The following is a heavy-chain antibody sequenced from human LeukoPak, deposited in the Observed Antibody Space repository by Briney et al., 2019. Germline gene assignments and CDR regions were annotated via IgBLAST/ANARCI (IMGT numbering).Heavy chain of an antibody. D-gene: IGHD6-19*01. CDR1: GDTFSNYA. Sequence: SVKVSCKASGDTFSNYAISWVRQAPGQGLEWMGSIIPMFGTPNYAQKFQGRVTITADESTSTAYMELSSLRSEDTAVYYCARERAAGQWLVGDFDYWGQGTLVTVSS. J-gene: IGHJ4*02. CDR3: ARERAAGQWLVGDFDY. V-gene: IGHV1-69*13. CDR2: IIPMFGTP.